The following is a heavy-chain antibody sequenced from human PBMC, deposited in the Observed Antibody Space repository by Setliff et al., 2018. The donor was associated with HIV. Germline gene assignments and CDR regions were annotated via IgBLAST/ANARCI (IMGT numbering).Heavy chain of an antibody. J-gene: IGHJ4*01. CDR1: GFTFSNFA. V-gene: IGHV3-23*01. CDR3: AKDARWNYVGFDY. D-gene: IGHD1-7*01. Sequence: GGSLRLSCAASGFTFSNFAMSWVRLTPGKGLEWVSGITGSGSTTYYDDSVKGRFTISIDNSKNTLYLQIYSLRAEDTAVYYCAKDARWNYVGFDYWGHGTLVTVSS. CDR2: ITGSGSTT.